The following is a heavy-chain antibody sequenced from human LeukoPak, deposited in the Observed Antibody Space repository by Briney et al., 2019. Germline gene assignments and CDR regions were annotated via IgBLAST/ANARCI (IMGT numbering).Heavy chain of an antibody. J-gene: IGHJ4*02. Sequence: ATVKVSRKASGYTFTGYYMHWVRQAPGQGREWLGWINPNSGGTNYAQKFQGRVTMTRDTSISTAYMALSRMKSDDTAVYYCASDPYYYGAGSDYSLVYWGQGTLVTVSS. CDR3: ASDPYYYGAGSDYSLVY. D-gene: IGHD3-10*01. CDR2: INPNSGGT. CDR1: GYTFTGYY. V-gene: IGHV1-2*02.